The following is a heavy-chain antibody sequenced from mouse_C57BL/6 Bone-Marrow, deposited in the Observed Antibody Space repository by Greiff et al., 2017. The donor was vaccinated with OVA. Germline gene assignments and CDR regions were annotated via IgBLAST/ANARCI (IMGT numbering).Heavy chain of an antibody. Sequence: EVRLGEPGGGLVKPGGSLKLSCAASGFTFSDYGMHGVRQAPEKGLEWVAYISSVSSTLYYADTVKGRFTISRDNAKNTLFLQKTRLRSEDTAMYSCERGLFLWYFDVWGTGTTVTVSS. V-gene: IGHV5-17*01. CDR1: GFTFSDYG. CDR2: ISSVSSTL. J-gene: IGHJ1*03. CDR3: ERGLFLWYFDV.